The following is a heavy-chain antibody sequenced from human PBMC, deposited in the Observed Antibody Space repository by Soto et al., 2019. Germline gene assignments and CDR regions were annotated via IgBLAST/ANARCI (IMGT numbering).Heavy chain of an antibody. J-gene: IGHJ4*02. CDR3: VGEVGFQLIY. Sequence: EVQLVESGGGLVQPGWSLRLSCAASGFTFSTHSMNWVRQAPGKGLEWISYITSSDVTMYADSVKGRFTISRDNAKNSLYLQMNSLRGEDTAVYFCVGEVGFQLIYWGQGTLVTVSS. CDR2: ITSSDVT. D-gene: IGHD2-2*01. V-gene: IGHV3-48*01. CDR1: GFTFSTHS.